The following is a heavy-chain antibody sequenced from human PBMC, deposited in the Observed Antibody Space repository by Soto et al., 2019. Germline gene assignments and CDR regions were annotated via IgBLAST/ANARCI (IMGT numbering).Heavy chain of an antibody. CDR3: ARDPSDYGDDDGYYYYGMDV. Sequence: PGGSLRLSCAASGFTFSSYSMNWVRQAPGKGLEWVSYISSSSSTICYADSVKGRFTISRDNAKNSLYLQMNSLRDEDTAVYYCARDPSDYGDDDGYYYYGMDVWGQGTTVTVSS. D-gene: IGHD4-17*01. J-gene: IGHJ6*02. CDR1: GFTFSSYS. CDR2: ISSSSSTI. V-gene: IGHV3-48*02.